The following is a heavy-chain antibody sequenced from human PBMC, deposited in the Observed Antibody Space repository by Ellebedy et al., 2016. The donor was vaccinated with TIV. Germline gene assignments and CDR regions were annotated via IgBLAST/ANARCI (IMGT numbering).Heavy chain of an antibody. CDR2: IKQDGSEK. CDR3: ATPYALRSAFDI. V-gene: IGHV3-7*01. Sequence: GESLKISXAASGFTFSSYWMSWVRQAPGKGLEWVANIKQDGSEKYYVDSVKGRFTISRDNAKNSLYLQMNSLRAEDTAVYYCATPYALRSAFDIWGQGTMVTVSS. CDR1: GFTFSSYW. J-gene: IGHJ3*02.